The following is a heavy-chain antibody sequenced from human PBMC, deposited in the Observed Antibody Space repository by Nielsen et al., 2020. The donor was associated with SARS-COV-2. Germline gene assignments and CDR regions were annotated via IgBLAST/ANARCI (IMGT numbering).Heavy chain of an antibody. V-gene: IGHV4-59*11. CDR2: IFYRGNT. J-gene: IGHJ4*02. CDR1: GGSISSHY. D-gene: IGHD5-24*01. Sequence: SETLSLTCTVSGGSISSHYWSWIRQPPGKGLEWIGYIFYRGNTNYNPSLKSRVTMSVDTSKNQFSLKVNSVTAADTAVYYCVRIDMATISVDYWGRGTLVTVSS. CDR3: VRIDMATISVDY.